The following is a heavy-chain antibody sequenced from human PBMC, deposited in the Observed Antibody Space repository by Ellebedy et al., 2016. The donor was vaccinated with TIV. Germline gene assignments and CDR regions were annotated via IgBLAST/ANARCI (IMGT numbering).Heavy chain of an antibody. J-gene: IGHJ5*02. Sequence: GESLKISXKASGYNFLTSWIAWVRQRPGKGLEWMGVIYPGASDDRYSPSFKGQVTISADNSITTAYLEWINLKASDTAMYYCATTKDYGSIRFGPWGQGTLVTVSS. CDR3: ATTKDYGSIRFGP. CDR2: IYPGASDD. CDR1: GYNFLTSW. D-gene: IGHD3-10*01. V-gene: IGHV5-51*01.